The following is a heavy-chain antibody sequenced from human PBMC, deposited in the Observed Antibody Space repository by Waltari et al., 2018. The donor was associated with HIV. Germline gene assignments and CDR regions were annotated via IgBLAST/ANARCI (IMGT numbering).Heavy chain of an antibody. J-gene: IGHJ5*02. D-gene: IGHD3-3*01. V-gene: IGHV1-69*06. CDR1: GGIFRNSA. Sequence: QVQLVQSRAEVQQPGSSVRVSCEASGGIFRNSAISWVRQAPGQGLEWMGGIGPFYGSLLYAGNFHGRVTITADKSTSISYLTLSDVRIDDTAVYYCARVRGDDIWKGFYTGGWFEAWGQGTLVTVTA. CDR3: ARVRGDDIWKGFYTGGWFEA. CDR2: IGPFYGSL.